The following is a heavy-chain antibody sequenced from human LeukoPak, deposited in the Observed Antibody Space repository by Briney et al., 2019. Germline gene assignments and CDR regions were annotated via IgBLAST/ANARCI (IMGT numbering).Heavy chain of an antibody. Sequence: GGSLRLSCAASGFTFSNAWMSWVRQAPGKGLEWVGRIKSKTDGGTTDYAAPVKGRFTISRDDSKNTLYLQMNSLKTEDTAVYCCTTAWSTSRANYYYYYGMDVWGQGTTVTVSS. CDR3: TTAWSTSRANYYYYYGMDV. V-gene: IGHV3-15*01. CDR1: GFTFSNAW. CDR2: IKSKTDGGTT. J-gene: IGHJ6*02. D-gene: IGHD2-2*01.